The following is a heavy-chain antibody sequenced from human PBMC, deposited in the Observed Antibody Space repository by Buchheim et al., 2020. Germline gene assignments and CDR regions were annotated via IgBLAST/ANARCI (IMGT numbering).Heavy chain of an antibody. V-gene: IGHV3-48*01. Sequence: EVQLVESGAGLVQPGGSLRLSCAASGFTFSTYDMCWVRQAPGKGLEWVSYISSSSTTIYYADSVKGRFTISRDNAKNSLYLQMNSLRAEDTAVYYCARNRYYGMDVWGQGTT. CDR3: ARNRYYGMDV. CDR2: ISSSSTTI. D-gene: IGHD1-14*01. J-gene: IGHJ6*02. CDR1: GFTFSTYD.